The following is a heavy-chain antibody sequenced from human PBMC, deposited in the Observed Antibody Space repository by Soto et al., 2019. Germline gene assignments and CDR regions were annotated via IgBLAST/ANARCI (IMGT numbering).Heavy chain of an antibody. V-gene: IGHV3-23*01. CDR1: GFPFSSHA. Sequence: GGSLRLSCAASGFPFSSHAMAWVRQAPGKGLEWVSAISDSGGSTYYADSVKGRFTISRDNSKSTLFLQMNSLRGEDTALYYCAKGTANDPRVYDYWGQGTLVTVSS. CDR2: ISDSGGST. J-gene: IGHJ4*02. D-gene: IGHD1-1*01. CDR3: AKGTANDPRVYDY.